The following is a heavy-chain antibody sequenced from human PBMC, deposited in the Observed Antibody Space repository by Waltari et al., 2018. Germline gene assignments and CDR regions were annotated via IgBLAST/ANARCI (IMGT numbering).Heavy chain of an antibody. Sequence: QVQLQESGPGLVKPSETLSLTCAVSGYSISSGYYWGWIRQPPGKGLEWIGSIYHSGSTYYNPSLKSRVTISVDTSKNQFSLKLSSVTAADTAVYYCASTFYDYVWGSYRLYYFDYWGQGTLVTVSS. CDR2: IYHSGST. V-gene: IGHV4-38-2*01. CDR3: ASTFYDYVWGSYRLYYFDY. J-gene: IGHJ4*02. D-gene: IGHD3-16*02. CDR1: GYSISSGYY.